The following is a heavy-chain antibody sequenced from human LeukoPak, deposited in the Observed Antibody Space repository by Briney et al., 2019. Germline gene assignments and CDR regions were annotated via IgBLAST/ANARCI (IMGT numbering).Heavy chain of an antibody. CDR1: GFTFDDYA. D-gene: IGHD6-19*01. Sequence: SLRLSCAASGFTFDDYAMHWVRQAPGKGLGWVSGISWNSGSIGYADSVKGRFTISRDNAKNSLYLQMNSLRAEDTALYYCAKDERSSGFGIFDYWGQGTLVTVSS. J-gene: IGHJ4*02. V-gene: IGHV3-9*01. CDR2: ISWNSGSI. CDR3: AKDERSSGFGIFDY.